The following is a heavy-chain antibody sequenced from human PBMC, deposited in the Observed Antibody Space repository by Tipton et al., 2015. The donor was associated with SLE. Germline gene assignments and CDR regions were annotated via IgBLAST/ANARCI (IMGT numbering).Heavy chain of an antibody. V-gene: IGHV4-59*11. CDR2: IHYSGKT. CDR3: ARGFLEMFGP. D-gene: IGHD3-3*01. CDR1: GGSIDYHY. Sequence: TLSLTCTVSGGSIDYHYWSWIRQTPGKGLEYIGFIHYSGKTDSHPSLKSRVTMSVDTSKNQFSLRLSSVTTADTAVYYCARGFLEMFGPWGPGTLVTVSS. J-gene: IGHJ5*02.